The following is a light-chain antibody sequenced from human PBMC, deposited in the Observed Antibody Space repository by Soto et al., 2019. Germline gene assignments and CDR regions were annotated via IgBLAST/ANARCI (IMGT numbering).Light chain of an antibody. CDR3: QQYGSSPYT. J-gene: IGKJ2*01. Sequence: EIVLTQSPATLSLSPGGRATLSCRASQSVSSSYLAWYQQKPGQAPRLLIYGASSMATGIPDRFSGSGSGTDFTLTISRLEPEDFAVYYCQQYGSSPYTFGQGTKLEIK. V-gene: IGKV3-20*01. CDR2: GAS. CDR1: QSVSSSY.